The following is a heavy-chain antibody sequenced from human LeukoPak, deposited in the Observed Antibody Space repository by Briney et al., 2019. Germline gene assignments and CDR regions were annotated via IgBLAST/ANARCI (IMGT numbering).Heavy chain of an antibody. J-gene: IGHJ6*02. D-gene: IGHD3-9*01. CDR3: AREGLHYDILAGYPRAYYCFSMDV. CDR2: ISGSGGST. Sequence: PGGSLRLSCAASGFTFSSYAMSWVRQAPGKGLEWVSAISGSGGSTYYADSVKGRFTISRDNSKNTLYLQINSLRAKDTAAYYRAREGLHYDILAGYPRAYYCFSMDVWGQGTTVTVSS. CDR1: GFTFSSYA. V-gene: IGHV3-23*01.